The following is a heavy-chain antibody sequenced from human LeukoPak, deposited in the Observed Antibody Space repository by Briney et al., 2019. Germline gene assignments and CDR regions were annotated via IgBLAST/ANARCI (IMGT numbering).Heavy chain of an antibody. D-gene: IGHD6-19*01. Sequence: HPGGSLRLSCAASGLNVSRNYMSWVRQAPGKGLEWVSVIYTGGSTYYADSVKGRFTISRDNSRNTLYLHMNSLRAEDTAVYYCAKDSSGWYRPSFDYWGQGTLVTVSS. CDR2: IYTGGST. CDR3: AKDSSGWYRPSFDY. J-gene: IGHJ4*02. V-gene: IGHV3-53*01. CDR1: GLNVSRNY.